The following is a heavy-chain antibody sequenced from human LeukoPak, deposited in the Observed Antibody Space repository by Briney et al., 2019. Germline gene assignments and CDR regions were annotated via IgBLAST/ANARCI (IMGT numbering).Heavy chain of an antibody. CDR2: INHSAST. V-gene: IGHV4-34*01. J-gene: IGHJ5*02. D-gene: IGHD2/OR15-2a*01. CDR1: GGSLSNYY. CDR3: TRNNWFDP. Sequence: SETLSLTCAVDGGSLSNYYWSWIRQPPGKGLEWIGEINHSASTTYNPSLKSRVTMSVDTSKNQFSLKLTSVTAADTAVYYCTRNNWFDPWGQGTLVTVSS.